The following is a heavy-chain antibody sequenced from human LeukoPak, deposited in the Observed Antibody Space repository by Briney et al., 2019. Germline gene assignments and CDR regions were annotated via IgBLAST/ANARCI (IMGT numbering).Heavy chain of an antibody. CDR1: GGSISNTYYY. J-gene: IGHJ4*02. D-gene: IGHD1-26*01. Sequence: PSETLSLTCTVSGGSISNTYYYWGWIRQPPGKGLEWIASVYYTGDTYYNPSLKSRVTISLDTSKNQFSLKVNSVTAADTAVYYCARDRRQWELRGDFDCWGQGTLVIVSS. V-gene: IGHV4-39*07. CDR2: VYYTGDT. CDR3: ARDRRQWELRGDFDC.